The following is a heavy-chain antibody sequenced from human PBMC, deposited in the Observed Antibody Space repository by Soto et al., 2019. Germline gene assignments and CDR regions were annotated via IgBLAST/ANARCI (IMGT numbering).Heavy chain of an antibody. CDR3: TRTADFWSGYYQGFYFHD. J-gene: IGHJ4*02. CDR2: ISSSGSAI. V-gene: IGHV3-11*01. D-gene: IGHD3-3*01. CDR1: GFVFSDYY. Sequence: VGSLRLSCAASGFVFSDYYMSWIRQAPGKGLEWVSYISSSGSAIHYADSVRGRFTISRDNAEASLFLQMHSLRDDDTAVYFCTRTADFWSGYYQGFYFHDWGQGVLVTVSS.